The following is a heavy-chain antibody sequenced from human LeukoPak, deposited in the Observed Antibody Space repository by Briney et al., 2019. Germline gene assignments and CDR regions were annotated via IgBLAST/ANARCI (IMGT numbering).Heavy chain of an antibody. CDR2: ISSRGDTI. V-gene: IGHV3-11*01. CDR1: AFTFSDYY. J-gene: IGHJ3*02. Sequence: KSGGSLRLSCAPSAFTFSDYYMSWIRQAPGKGLEWVSYISSRGDTIFYADSVRGRFTISRDNAKSLLYQQMNSLTAEDTAVYYCARALNDAFDIWGQGTMVTVSS. CDR3: ARALNDAFDI.